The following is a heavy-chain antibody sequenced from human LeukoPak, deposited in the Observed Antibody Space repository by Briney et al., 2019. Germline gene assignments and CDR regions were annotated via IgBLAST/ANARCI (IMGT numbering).Heavy chain of an antibody. D-gene: IGHD6-19*01. Sequence: PSETLSLTCAVYGGSFSGYYWSWIRQPPGKGLEWIGSIYYSGSTYYNPSLKSRVTISVDTSKNQFSLKLSSVTAADTAVYYCAGYGGDWYPDSWGQGTLVIVSS. CDR1: GGSFSGYY. V-gene: IGHV4-34*01. CDR2: IYYSGST. J-gene: IGHJ4*02. CDR3: AGYGGDWYPDS.